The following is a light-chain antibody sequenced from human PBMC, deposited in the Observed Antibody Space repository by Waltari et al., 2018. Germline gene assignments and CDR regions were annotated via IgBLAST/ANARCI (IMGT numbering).Light chain of an antibody. V-gene: IGKV3-20*01. CDR2: GAS. CDR1: QSVSSSS. J-gene: IGKJ4*01. Sequence: EIVLTQSPGTLSLSPGERATLSCRASQSVSSSSLAWYQQKPGQAPSLVIYGASSRATGIPDRFSGSGSGTDFTLTISRLEPEDFAVYYCQHYGTSPEVTFGGGTKVEIK. CDR3: QHYGTSPEVT.